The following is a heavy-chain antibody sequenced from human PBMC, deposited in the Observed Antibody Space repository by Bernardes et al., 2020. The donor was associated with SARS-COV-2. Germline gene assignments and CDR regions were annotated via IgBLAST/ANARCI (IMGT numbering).Heavy chain of an antibody. J-gene: IGHJ4*02. D-gene: IGHD6-6*01. CDR1: GFSFGDYD. CDR3: AKHLVRAYDF. V-gene: IGHV3-23*01. CDR2: IIYNGKTT. Sequence: GGSLRLSCAASGFSFGDYDMSWVRQAPRQGLEWVSHIIYNGKTTYYVDSVKGRFTISRDNSKNTLYLQMNSLRAEDTGVYYCAKHLVRAYDFWGPGTLVTVSS.